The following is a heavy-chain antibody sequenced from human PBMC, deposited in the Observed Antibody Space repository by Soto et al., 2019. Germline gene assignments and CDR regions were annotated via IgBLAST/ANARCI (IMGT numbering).Heavy chain of an antibody. J-gene: IGHJ5*02. CDR2: IYYA. D-gene: IGHD2-2*01. CDR3: ARARIVLIPTAWFDP. Sequence: PSETLSLTCTVSGVPISTDDYYWTWIRQPPGKGLEWIGYIYYAPSFRGRVSMSIDTSRNQFSLQLHSVAASDTAVYYCARARIVLIPTAWFDPWGRGTLVTVSS. V-gene: IGHV4-30-4*01. CDR1: GVPISTDDYY.